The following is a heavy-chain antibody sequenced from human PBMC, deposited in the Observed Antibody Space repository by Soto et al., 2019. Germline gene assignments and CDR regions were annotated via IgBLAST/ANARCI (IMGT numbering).Heavy chain of an antibody. Sequence: ASVKVSCKASGFTFTSSAVQWVRQARGQRLEWIGWIGVGSGNTNYAQKFQERVTITRDMSTSTAYMELSSLRSEDTAVYYSAAVPYYYDSSGYYSFDYWGQGTLVTVSS. CDR1: GFTFTSSA. CDR2: IGVGSGNT. D-gene: IGHD3-22*01. V-gene: IGHV1-58*01. J-gene: IGHJ4*02. CDR3: AAVPYYYDSSGYYSFDY.